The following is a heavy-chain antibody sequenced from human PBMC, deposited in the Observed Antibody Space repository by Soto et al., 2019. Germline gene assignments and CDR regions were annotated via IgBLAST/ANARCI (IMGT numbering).Heavy chain of an antibody. Sequence: PSETLSLTCTVSGGSISGYHWNWIRQPPGKGLEYIGHIYYIGTTNYNPSLKSRATISVDTSKNQFSLKLTSVTAADTAVYFCARSGSKYGANAFDIWDQGTMVTVSS. J-gene: IGHJ3*02. CDR3: ARSGSKYGANAFDI. D-gene: IGHD5-18*01. CDR2: IYYIGTT. V-gene: IGHV4-59*01. CDR1: GGSISGYH.